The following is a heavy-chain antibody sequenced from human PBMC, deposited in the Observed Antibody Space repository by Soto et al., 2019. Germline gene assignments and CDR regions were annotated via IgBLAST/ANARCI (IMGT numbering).Heavy chain of an antibody. D-gene: IGHD3-16*02. CDR1: GFIFSDYE. CDR3: ASVTGWLNMIEGGIPFGMDF. J-gene: IGHJ6*02. Sequence: GGSLRLSCAASGFIFSDYEMNWVRQGPGKGLEWISFISSRGTSMYTADSVKGRFTVSRDNAKTSVYLQMDSLRAEDTAVYYCASVTGWLNMIEGGIPFGMDFWGPGTTVTVSS. CDR2: ISSRGTSM. V-gene: IGHV3-48*03.